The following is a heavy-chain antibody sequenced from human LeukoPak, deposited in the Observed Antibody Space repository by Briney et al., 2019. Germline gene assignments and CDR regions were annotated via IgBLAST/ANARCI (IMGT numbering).Heavy chain of an antibody. CDR3: ARWGSGWYYFDY. Sequence: SETLSLTCAVYGGSFGGYYWSWIRQPPGKGLKWIGEINHSGSTNYNPSLKSRVTVSVDTSKNQFSLKLSSVTAADTAVYYCARWGSGWYYFDYWGQGTLVTVSS. CDR2: INHSGST. D-gene: IGHD6-19*01. V-gene: IGHV4-34*01. J-gene: IGHJ4*02. CDR1: GGSFGGYY.